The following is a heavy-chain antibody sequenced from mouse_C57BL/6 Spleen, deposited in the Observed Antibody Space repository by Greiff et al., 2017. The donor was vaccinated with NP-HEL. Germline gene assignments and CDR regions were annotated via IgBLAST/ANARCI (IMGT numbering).Heavy chain of an antibody. CDR2: IDPSDSET. D-gene: IGHD3-2*02. CDR1: GYTFTSYW. CDR3: ARAYSSGFYFGY. J-gene: IGHJ2*01. V-gene: IGHV1-52*01. Sequence: VQLQQPGAELVRPGSSVKLSCKASGYTFTSYWMHWVKQRPIQGLEWIGNIDPSDSETHYNQKFKDKATLTVDKSSSTAYMQISSLTSEDSAVYYCARAYSSGFYFGYWGKGTTLTVAS.